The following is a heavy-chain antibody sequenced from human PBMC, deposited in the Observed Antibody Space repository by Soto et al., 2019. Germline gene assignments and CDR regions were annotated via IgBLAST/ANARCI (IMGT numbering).Heavy chain of an antibody. CDR1: GGSISSSSYY. J-gene: IGHJ6*03. CDR2: IYYSGST. Sequence: SETLSLSCTVSGGSISSSSYYWGWIRQPPGKGLEWIGSIYYSGSTYYNLSLKSRVTISVDTSKNQFSLKLSSVTAADTAVYYCASVYYYYYMDVWGKGTTVTVSS. V-gene: IGHV4-39*01. D-gene: IGHD1-20*01. CDR3: ASVYYYYYMDV.